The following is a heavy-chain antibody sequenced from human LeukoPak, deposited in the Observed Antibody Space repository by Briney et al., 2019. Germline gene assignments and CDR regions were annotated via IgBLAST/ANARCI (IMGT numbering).Heavy chain of an antibody. Sequence: GGSLRLSCAASGFTFSSYWMHWVRQAPGKGLVWVSAINNGGSTTAYADSVKGRFTISRDNAKNTLYLQMNSLRAEDTAVYYCARRAPTRYFDYWGQGTLATVSS. J-gene: IGHJ4*02. CDR3: ARRAPTRYFDY. CDR1: GFTFSSYW. D-gene: IGHD5-24*01. V-gene: IGHV3-74*01. CDR2: INNGGSTT.